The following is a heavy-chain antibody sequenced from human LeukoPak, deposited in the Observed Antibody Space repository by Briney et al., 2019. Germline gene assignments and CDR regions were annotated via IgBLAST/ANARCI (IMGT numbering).Heavy chain of an antibody. CDR3: AKARSSELLWFGSESRSGFGP. Sequence: GGSLRLSCAASGFTFDDYAMHWVRQAPGKGLEWVSGISWNSGSIGYADSVKGRFTISRDNAKNSLYLQMNSLRAEDTALYCCAKARSSELLWFGSESRSGFGPWGQGTLVTVSS. J-gene: IGHJ5*02. V-gene: IGHV3-9*01. CDR1: GFTFDDYA. D-gene: IGHD3-10*01. CDR2: ISWNSGSI.